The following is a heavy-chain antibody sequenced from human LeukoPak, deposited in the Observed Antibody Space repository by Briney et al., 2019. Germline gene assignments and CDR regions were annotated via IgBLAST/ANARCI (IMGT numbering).Heavy chain of an antibody. Sequence: SETLSLTCSVSGGSISSHYWSWIRQPPGKQLEWIGYIYYSGSTNYNPSLKSRVTMSVDTSKNQFSLKLSSVTAADTAVYYCARDLGGSYSDWYFDLWGRGTLVTVSS. CDR2: IYYSGST. J-gene: IGHJ2*01. CDR1: GGSISSHY. CDR3: ARDLGGSYSDWYFDL. V-gene: IGHV4-59*11. D-gene: IGHD1-26*01.